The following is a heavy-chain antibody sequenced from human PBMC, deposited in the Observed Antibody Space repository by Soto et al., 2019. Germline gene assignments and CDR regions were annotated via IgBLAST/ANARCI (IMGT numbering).Heavy chain of an antibody. CDR1: GSTVSSNY. CDR3: ANQRGGYERDFDY. Sequence: EVQLVEPGGVLVQTGGSLRLSCAASGSTVSSNYMSWVRQAPGKGLEWVSVIYSGGSTYYADSVKGIFTISGDNSKTTLYLQLNSRRAEDTAVYYCANQRGGYERDFDYWGQGTLFTVSS. D-gene: IGHD5-12*01. V-gene: IGHV3-66*01. J-gene: IGHJ4*02. CDR2: IYSGGST.